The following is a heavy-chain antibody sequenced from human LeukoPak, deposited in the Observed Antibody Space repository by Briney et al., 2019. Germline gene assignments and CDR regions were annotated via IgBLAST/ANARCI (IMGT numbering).Heavy chain of an antibody. CDR3: AAAPQTYYYDSGDYYSDY. CDR2: IIPILGIA. V-gene: IGHV1-69*04. D-gene: IGHD3-22*01. Sequence: SVKVSCKASGGTFSSYAISWVRRAPGQGLEWMGRIIPILGIASYVQKFQGRVTITADKSTSTAYMELSSLRSEDTAVYYCAAAPQTYYYDSGDYYSDYWGQGTLVTVSS. CDR1: GGTFSSYA. J-gene: IGHJ4*02.